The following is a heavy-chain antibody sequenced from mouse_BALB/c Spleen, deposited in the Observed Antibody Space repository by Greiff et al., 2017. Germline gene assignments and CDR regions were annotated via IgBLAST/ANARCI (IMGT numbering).Heavy chain of an antibody. D-gene: IGHD2-1*01. J-gene: IGHJ1*01. CDR3: ARPNYGNFWYFDV. Sequence: EVQVVESGGGLVQPGGSLKLSCAASGFDFSRYWMSWVRQAPGKGLEWIGEINPDSSTIDYTPSLKDKFIISRDNAKNTLYLQMSKVRSEDTALYYCARPNYGNFWYFDVWGAGTTVTVSS. CDR2: INPDSSTI. CDR1: GFDFSRYW. V-gene: IGHV4-1*02.